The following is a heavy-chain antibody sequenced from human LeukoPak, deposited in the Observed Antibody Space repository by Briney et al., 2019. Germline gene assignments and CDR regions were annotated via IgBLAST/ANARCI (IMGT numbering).Heavy chain of an antibody. CDR1: GGSISSSSYY. V-gene: IGHV4-39*07. D-gene: IGHD4-11*01. Sequence: SETLSLTCTVSGGSISSSSYYWGWIRQPPGKGLEWIGSIYYSGSTYYNPSLKSRVTISVDTSKNQFSLKLSSVTAADTAVYYCARVPGYSTLYYFDYWGQGTLVTVSS. CDR2: IYYSGST. J-gene: IGHJ4*02. CDR3: ARVPGYSTLYYFDY.